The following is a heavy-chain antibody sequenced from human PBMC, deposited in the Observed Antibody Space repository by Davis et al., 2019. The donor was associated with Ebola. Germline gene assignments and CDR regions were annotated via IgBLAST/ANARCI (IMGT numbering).Heavy chain of an antibody. D-gene: IGHD3-22*01. CDR1: GFTFSNYW. J-gene: IGHJ6*02. V-gene: IGHV3-7*03. CDR3: ARDNYDSSGYYCRPYYGMDV. Sequence: GESLKISCAASGFTFSNYWMSWVRQAPGKGLEWVANIKQDGSEKYNVDSVKGRFTISRDNAKNSLYLQMNSLRAEDTAVYYCARDNYDSSGYYCRPYYGMDVWGQGTTVTVSS. CDR2: IKQDGSEK.